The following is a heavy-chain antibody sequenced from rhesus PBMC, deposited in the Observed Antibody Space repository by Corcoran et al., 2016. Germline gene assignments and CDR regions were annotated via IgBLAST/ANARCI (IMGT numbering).Heavy chain of an antibody. D-gene: IGHD6-25*01. V-gene: IGHV4-173*01. J-gene: IGHJ4*01. Sequence: QLQLQESGPGLVKPSETLSLTCAVPGGSISSNYWSWIRQPPGKGLEWIGRISGSGGSTDYHPSLKSRVTISTDTSKNQFSLKLSSVTAADTAVYYCAILYSGSWTPFDYWGQGVLVTVSS. CDR1: GGSISSNY. CDR3: AILYSGSWTPFDY. CDR2: ISGSGGST.